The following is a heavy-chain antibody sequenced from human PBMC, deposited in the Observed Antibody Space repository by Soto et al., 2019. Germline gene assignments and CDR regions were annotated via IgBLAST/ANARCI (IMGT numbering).Heavy chain of an antibody. V-gene: IGHV4-39*01. CDR1: GGFISGSSYY. CDR2: IHYTGST. D-gene: IGHD3-22*01. Sequence: SETLSLTCSVSGGFISGSSYYWGWIRRPPGKGLEWSGSIHYTGSTHYNPSLKGRVTISVDTSKNQISLNLNSVTAPDTAVYYGARLGYDSSAYYDDTDYWGPGTLVTV. CDR3: ARLGYDSSAYYDDTDY. J-gene: IGHJ4*02.